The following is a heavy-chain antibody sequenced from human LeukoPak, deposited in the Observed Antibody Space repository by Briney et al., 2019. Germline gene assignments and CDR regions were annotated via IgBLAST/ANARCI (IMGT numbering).Heavy chain of an antibody. CDR3: AGRGQRYFRD. Sequence: PSETLSLTCAVYGGSFSGYYWSWIRQPPGKGLEWIGYIYRFGNTDYNPSLMRRVTISLDTSKKQLSLNLTSVTAADTAVHYCAGRGQRYFRDWGQGTLVTVSS. V-gene: IGHV4-34*01. CDR1: GGSFSGYY. CDR2: IYRFGNT. J-gene: IGHJ1*01.